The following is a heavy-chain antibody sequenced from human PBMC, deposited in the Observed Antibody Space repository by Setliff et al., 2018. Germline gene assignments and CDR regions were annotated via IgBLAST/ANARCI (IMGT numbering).Heavy chain of an antibody. D-gene: IGHD3-16*01. V-gene: IGHV4-61*02. CDR1: GGSISSGSYY. CDR3: ARGFTAQPAMLRGNWFDP. J-gene: IGHJ5*02. Sequence: SETLSLTCTVSGGSISSGSYYWSWIRQPAGKGLEWIGRIYTSGSTNYNPSLKSRVTISEDTSKSQSSLKLSSVTAADTAVYYCARGFTAQPAMLRGNWFDPWGRGTLVTVSS. CDR2: IYTSGST.